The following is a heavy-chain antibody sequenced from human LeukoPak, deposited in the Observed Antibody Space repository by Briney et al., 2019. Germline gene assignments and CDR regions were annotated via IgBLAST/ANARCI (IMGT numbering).Heavy chain of an antibody. V-gene: IGHV5-51*01. J-gene: IGHJ4*02. D-gene: IGHD5-12*01. CDR2: IHLGDSDT. CDR1: RFSFTRDY. CDR3: ARRGGYDFPFDY. Sequence: GESLKISCYGSRFSFTRDYIGWVRQMPGKGLEWMAIIHLGDSDTKYSPPFQGQVTISADKSINTAYLQWNSLKASDTAVYYCARRGGYDFPFDYWGQGTLVTVSS.